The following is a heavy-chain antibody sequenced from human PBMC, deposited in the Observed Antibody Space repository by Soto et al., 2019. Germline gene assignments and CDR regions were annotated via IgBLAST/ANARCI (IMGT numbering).Heavy chain of an antibody. Sequence: ASVKVSCKASGYTFTGYYMHWVRQAPGQGLEWMGWINPNSGGTNYAQKFQGWVTTTRDTSISTAYMELSRPRSDDTAVYYCARELTYSSGWYGRYYGMDVWGQGTTVTV. D-gene: IGHD6-19*01. CDR3: ARELTYSSGWYGRYYGMDV. CDR1: GYTFTGYY. V-gene: IGHV1-2*04. J-gene: IGHJ6*02. CDR2: INPNSGGT.